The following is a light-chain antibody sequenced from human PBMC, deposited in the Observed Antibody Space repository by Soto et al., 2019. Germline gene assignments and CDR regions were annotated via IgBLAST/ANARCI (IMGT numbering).Light chain of an antibody. CDR2: AIS. CDR3: QSYDSSLSVV. V-gene: IGLV1-40*01. Sequence: QYVLTQPPSVSGAPGQRVTISCTGSSSNIGAGYDVHWYQQLPGTAPKLLIYAISNRPSGVPERFSGSKSGTSASLAITGRQAEDEADYYCQSYDSSLSVVFGGGTKVTVL. J-gene: IGLJ2*01. CDR1: SSNIGAGYD.